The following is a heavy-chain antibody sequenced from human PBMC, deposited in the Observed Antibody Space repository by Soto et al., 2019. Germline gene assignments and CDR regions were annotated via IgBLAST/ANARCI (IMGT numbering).Heavy chain of an antibody. V-gene: IGHV1-18*01. J-gene: IGHJ6*02. CDR1: GYTFTTSG. D-gene: IGHD1-26*01. CDR3: ARQGSWPYYCYGLDV. CDR2: ISTYNGDT. Sequence: QVQLVQSGPEVKKPGASVKVSCEASGYTFTTSGISWVRQAPGQGLEWMGWISTYNGDTNSAQKFQGRVTMTADTSTGTVYMELMSLKSDDTAVYYCARQGSWPYYCYGLDVWGQGTTVTVSS.